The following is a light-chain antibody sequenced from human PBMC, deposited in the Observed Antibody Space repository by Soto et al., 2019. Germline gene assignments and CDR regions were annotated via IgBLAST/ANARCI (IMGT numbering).Light chain of an antibody. CDR1: EDVDSY. CDR3: QQLNTSPLT. Sequence: IQLTQSPSSLSASVGDRVTITCRASEDVDSYLGWYQQKPGKPPKLLIYATSSLETGVASRFSGSGSGTDYTLTIACLQPEDFATYFCQQLNTSPLTFGGGTKVEIK. V-gene: IGKV1-9*01. CDR2: ATS. J-gene: IGKJ4*01.